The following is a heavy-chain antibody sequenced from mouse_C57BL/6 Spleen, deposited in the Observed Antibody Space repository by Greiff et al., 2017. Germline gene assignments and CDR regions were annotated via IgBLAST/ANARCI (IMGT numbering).Heavy chain of an antibody. CDR2: IYPRSGNT. CDR1: GYTFTSYG. J-gene: IGHJ2*01. Sequence: VQLQQSGAELARPGASVKLSCKASGYTFTSYGISWVKQRTGQGLEWIGEIYPRSGNTYYNEKFKGKATLTADKSARTAYMELRSLTSEDSAVYFCARKGTGTLFDYWGQGTTLTVSS. V-gene: IGHV1-81*01. D-gene: IGHD4-1*01. CDR3: ARKGTGTLFDY.